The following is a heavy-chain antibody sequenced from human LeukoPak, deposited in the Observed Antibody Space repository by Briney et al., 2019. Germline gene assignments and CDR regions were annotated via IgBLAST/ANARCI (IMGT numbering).Heavy chain of an antibody. J-gene: IGHJ4*02. D-gene: IGHD4-17*01. V-gene: IGHV3-30-3*01. CDR3: ARDVLYDYGDYGTPTFDY. CDR2: ISYDGSNK. CDR1: GFTFSSYA. Sequence: GGSLRLSCAASGFTFSSYAMHWVRQAPGKGLEWVAVISYDGSNKYYADSVKCRFTISRDNSKNTLYLQMNSLRAEDTAVYYCARDVLYDYGDYGTPTFDYWGQRTLVTVSS.